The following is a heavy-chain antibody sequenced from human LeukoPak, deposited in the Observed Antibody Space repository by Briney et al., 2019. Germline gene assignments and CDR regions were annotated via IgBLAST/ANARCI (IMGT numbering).Heavy chain of an antibody. CDR1: GGSISSGGYY. CDR3: ARGSDYDSSGYYSLFDY. CDR2: IYYSGST. V-gene: IGHV4-31*03. D-gene: IGHD3-22*01. Sequence: SETLSLTCTVSGGSISSGGYYWSWIRQHPGKGLEWIGYIYYSGSTYYNPSLKSRVTISVDTSKNQFSLKLSSVTAADTAVYYCARGSDYDSSGYYSLFDYWGQGTLVTVSS. J-gene: IGHJ4*02.